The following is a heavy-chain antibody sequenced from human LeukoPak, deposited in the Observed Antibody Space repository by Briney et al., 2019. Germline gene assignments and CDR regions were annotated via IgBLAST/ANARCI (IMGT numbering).Heavy chain of an antibody. V-gene: IGHV4-34*01. J-gene: IGHJ4*02. CDR2: INHSGST. CDR3: ARGPRGIAAAGTGLGY. CDR1: GGSFRSYY. D-gene: IGHD6-13*01. Sequence: SETPSLTCAVYGGSFRSYYWSWIRQPPGKGLEWIGEINHSGSTNYNPSLKSRVTISVDTSKNQFSLKLSSVTAADTAIYYCARGPRGIAAAGTGLGYWGQGTLVTVSS.